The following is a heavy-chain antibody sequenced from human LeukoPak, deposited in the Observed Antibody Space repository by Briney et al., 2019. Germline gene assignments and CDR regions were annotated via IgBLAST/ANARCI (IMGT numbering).Heavy chain of an antibody. J-gene: IGHJ4*02. D-gene: IGHD3-16*01. CDR3: VRFMRGTIGGDN. CDR1: GFTFSSFW. V-gene: IGHV3-7*01. CDR2: IKEDGREK. Sequence: GSLRLSCAVSGFTFSSFWMSWIRQAPGKGLEWVANIKEDGREKYYVDSVKGRFTISRDNAKNSLYLQMNNLKAEDTAMYYCVRFMRGTIGGDNWGQGTLVTVSA.